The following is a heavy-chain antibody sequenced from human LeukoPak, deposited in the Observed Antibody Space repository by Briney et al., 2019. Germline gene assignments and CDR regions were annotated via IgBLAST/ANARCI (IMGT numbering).Heavy chain of an antibody. Sequence: SVKVSCKASGGTFDNSAINWVRQAPGQGLEWMGRIIPILNIPNYAQKLQGRVTIAADKSTSTAYMELSSLRSDDTAVYYCAREKMEVGYYGLDVWGQGTTVT. CDR1: GGTFDNSA. V-gene: IGHV1-69*04. CDR2: IIPILNIP. J-gene: IGHJ6*02. D-gene: IGHD1-1*01. CDR3: AREKMEVGYYGLDV.